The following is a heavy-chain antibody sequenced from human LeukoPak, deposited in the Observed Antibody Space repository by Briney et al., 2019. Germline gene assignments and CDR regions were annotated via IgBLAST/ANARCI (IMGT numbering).Heavy chain of an antibody. Sequence: GASLRLSCAASGFIFSNYEMTWVRQAPGKGLEWVSYISRSGSTIYYADSVKGRFTISRDNAKNSLFLQMNSLRAEDTAVYYCARDLAYYYYFYGMDVWGQGTTVTVSS. CDR3: ARDLAYYYYFYGMDV. CDR1: GFIFSNYE. J-gene: IGHJ6*02. CDR2: ISRSGSTI. V-gene: IGHV3-48*03.